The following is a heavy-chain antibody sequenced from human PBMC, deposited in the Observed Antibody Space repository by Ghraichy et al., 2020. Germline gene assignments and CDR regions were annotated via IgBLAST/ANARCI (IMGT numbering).Heavy chain of an antibody. CDR2: NYYTGGP. J-gene: IGHJ4*02. CDR3: ARSTLLCSGDCYPNYFDS. Sequence: SQTLSLTCSVSGDSVSSGDHYWACVRQSPGKGLEWIGYNYYTGGPNYNPSLKGRATISVDTSKDQFSLDLISVTAADTAVYYCARSTLLCSGDCYPNYFDSWGQGSLVTVSS. V-gene: IGHV4-61*08. CDR1: GDSVSSGDHY. D-gene: IGHD2-21*02.